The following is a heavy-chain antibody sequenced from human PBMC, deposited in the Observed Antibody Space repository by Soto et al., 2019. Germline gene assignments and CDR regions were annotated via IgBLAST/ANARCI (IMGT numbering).Heavy chain of an antibody. CDR3: ARERTVSMGEVLNYYGMDV. V-gene: IGHV3-30-3*01. Sequence: GGSLRLSCAASGFTFSSYAMHWVRQAPGKGLEWVAVISYDGSNKYYADSVKGRFTISRDNSKNTLYLQMNRLRAEDMDDYYSARERTVSMGEVLNYYGMDVWGQGTTVTVSS. CDR1: GFTFSSYA. CDR2: ISYDGSNK. J-gene: IGHJ6*02. D-gene: IGHD3-16*01.